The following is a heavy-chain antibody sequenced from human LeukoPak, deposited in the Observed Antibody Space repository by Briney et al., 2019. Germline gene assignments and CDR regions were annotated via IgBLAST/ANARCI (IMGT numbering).Heavy chain of an antibody. CDR1: GGTFSSYA. D-gene: IGHD3/OR15-3a*01. J-gene: IGHJ4*02. CDR3: ARTALVNDFWTAYSDY. CDR2: IIPTFDSP. V-gene: IGHV1-69*05. Sequence: SVKVSCKASGGTFSSYAISWVRQAPGQGLEWMGGIIPTFDSPIYAQRFQGRVSITTDALTRTVYMELGSLRSDDTAIYFCARTALVNDFWTAYSDYWGQGALVTVSS.